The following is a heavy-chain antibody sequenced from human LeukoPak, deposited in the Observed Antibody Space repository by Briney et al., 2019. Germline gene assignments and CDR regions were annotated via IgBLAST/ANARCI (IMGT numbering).Heavy chain of an antibody. V-gene: IGHV3-30*02. D-gene: IGHD1-26*01. CDR3: ARDPYSGSYGDYYYYCMDV. J-gene: IGHJ6*03. CDR1: GFTFNSYI. CDR2: IRYDGSNK. Sequence: GGSLRLSCAASGFTFNSYIMHWVRQAPGKGLDWLSFIRYDGSNKYYADSVKGRFTISRDNSKNTLYLQMNSLRAEDTAVYYCARDPYSGSYGDYYYYCMDVWGKGTTVTISS.